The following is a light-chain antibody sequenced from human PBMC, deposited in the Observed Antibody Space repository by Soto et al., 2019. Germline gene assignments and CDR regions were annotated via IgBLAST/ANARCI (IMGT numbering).Light chain of an antibody. CDR2: AAS. CDR3: LQDYSYPLT. CDR1: QGIRND. J-gene: IGKJ1*01. Sequence: AIHMTQSPCSLSASVGHRLTITCRASQGIRNDLGWYQQKPGKAPKILIYAASSLQSGVPSRFSGSGSGTDVTLTISSLQPEDFATYYCLQDYSYPLTFGQGTKVDIK. V-gene: IGKV1-6*01.